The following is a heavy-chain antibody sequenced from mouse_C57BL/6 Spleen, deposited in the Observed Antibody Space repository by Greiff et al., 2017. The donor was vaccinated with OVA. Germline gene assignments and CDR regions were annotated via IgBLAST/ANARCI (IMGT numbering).Heavy chain of an antibody. Sequence: QVQLQQPGAELVKPGASVKLSCKASGYTFTSYWMQWVKQRPGQGLEWIGEIDPSDSYTNYNQKFKGKATLTVDTSSSTAYMQLSRLTSADSAVYCGAREVLRRNAMDYWGQGTSVTVSS. D-gene: IGHD1-1*01. V-gene: IGHV1-50*01. J-gene: IGHJ4*01. CDR1: GYTFTSYW. CDR3: AREVLRRNAMDY. CDR2: IDPSDSYT.